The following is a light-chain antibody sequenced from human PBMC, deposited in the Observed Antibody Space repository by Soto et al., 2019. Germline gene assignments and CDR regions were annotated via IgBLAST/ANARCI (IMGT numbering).Light chain of an antibody. CDR1: QSVSSSY. J-gene: IGKJ2*01. CDR3: QYHGSSFHT. CDR2: GAS. V-gene: IGKV3-20*01. Sequence: EIVLTQSPGTLSLSPGERATLSCRASQSVSSSYLAWYQQKPGQAPRLLIYGASSRATGIPDRFGGSGSGTDFTLTISRLEPEDFAVYYCQYHGSSFHTFGQGTKLEIK.